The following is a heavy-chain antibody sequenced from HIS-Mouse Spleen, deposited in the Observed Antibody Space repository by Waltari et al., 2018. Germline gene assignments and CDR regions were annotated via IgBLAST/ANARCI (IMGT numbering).Heavy chain of an antibody. CDR2: IYYRGST. V-gene: IGHV4-39*07. J-gene: IGHJ2*01. Sequence: QLQLQESGPGLVKPSETLSLTCTVSGGSISSSSYYWGWIRQPPGKGLEWIGRIYYRGSTPYNPSLKSRVTISVDTSQNQFSLKLSSVTAADTAVYYCAREIPYSSSWYDWYFDLWGRGTLVTVSS. CDR1: GGSISSSSYY. D-gene: IGHD6-13*01. CDR3: AREIPYSSSWYDWYFDL.